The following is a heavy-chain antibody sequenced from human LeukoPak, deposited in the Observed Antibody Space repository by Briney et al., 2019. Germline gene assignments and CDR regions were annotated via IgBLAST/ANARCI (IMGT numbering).Heavy chain of an antibody. V-gene: IGHV4-31*03. CDR1: GGSISSGGFY. D-gene: IGHD3-22*01. Sequence: SETLSLTCTVSGGSISSGGFYWSWIRQHPGKGLEWIGYIYNFGSAGCNPSLKSRVTISVDTSKNQFSLKLSSVTAADTAVYYCATHDSAVMVTSAFDFWGQGILVTVSS. CDR2: IYNFGSA. J-gene: IGHJ5*01. CDR3: ATHDSAVMVTSAFDF.